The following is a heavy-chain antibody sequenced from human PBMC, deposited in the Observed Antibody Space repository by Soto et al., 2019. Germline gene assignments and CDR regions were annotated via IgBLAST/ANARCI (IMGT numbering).Heavy chain of an antibody. CDR2: ISAYNGNT. D-gene: IGHD1-26*01. CDR1: GYTFTSYG. CDR3: ARDKWEPRRGWSGMDV. J-gene: IGHJ6*02. V-gene: IGHV1-18*04. Sequence: GASVKVSCKASGYTFTSYGISWVRQAPGQGLEWMGWISAYNGNTNYAQKLQGRVTMTTDTSTSTAYMELRSLRSDDTAVYYCARDKWEPRRGWSGMDVWGQGTTVTVSS.